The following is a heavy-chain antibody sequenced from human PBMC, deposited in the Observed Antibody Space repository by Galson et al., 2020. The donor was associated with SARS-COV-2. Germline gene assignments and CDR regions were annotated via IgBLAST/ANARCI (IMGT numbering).Heavy chain of an antibody. CDR3: ASARGVGATYY. J-gene: IGHJ4*02. Sequence: SCAASRFTFNSYSMHWVRQAPGKGLEWVAVISYDGSNKYYADSVKGRFTISRDNAKDTLYLQMDSLRAEDTAVYYCASARGVGATYYWGQGTLVTVSS. D-gene: IGHD1-26*01. CDR1: RFTFNSYS. CDR2: ISYDGSNK. V-gene: IGHV3-30-3*01.